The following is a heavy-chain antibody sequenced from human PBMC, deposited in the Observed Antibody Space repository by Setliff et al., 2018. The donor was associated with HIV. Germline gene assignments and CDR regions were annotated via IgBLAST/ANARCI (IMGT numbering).Heavy chain of an antibody. Sequence: PGGSLRLSCAASGFTFSDFYMSWIRQAPGKGLEWLSYISGSGGNIYYADSVNGRFTISRDNAQNSLYLQMNSLRADDTALYYCARDTELAYVDYWGQERWSPSPQ. V-gene: IGHV3-11*01. CDR3: ARDTELAYVDY. CDR2: ISGSGGNI. D-gene: IGHD4-4*01. J-gene: IGHJ4*01. CDR1: GFTFSDFY.